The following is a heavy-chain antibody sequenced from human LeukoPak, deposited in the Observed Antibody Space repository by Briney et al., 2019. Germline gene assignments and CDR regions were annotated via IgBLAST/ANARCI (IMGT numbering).Heavy chain of an antibody. V-gene: IGHV3-23*01. CDR1: GFTFSSYA. CDR2: ISGSGGST. D-gene: IGHD3-10*01. J-gene: IGHJ6*03. Sequence: PGGSLRLSCAASGFTFSSYAMRWVHQAPGKGPEWLSVISGSGGSTYYADSVKGRFTISRDNAKNTLYVQMNSLRAEDTAVYYCGKTAGTIWGPFYMDVWGKGTTVTVSS. CDR3: GKTAGTIWGPFYMDV.